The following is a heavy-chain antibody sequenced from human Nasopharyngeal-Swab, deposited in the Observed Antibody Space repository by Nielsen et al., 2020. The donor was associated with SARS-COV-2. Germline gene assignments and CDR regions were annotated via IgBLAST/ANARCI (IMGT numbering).Heavy chain of an antibody. D-gene: IGHD6-19*01. Sequence: SETLSLTCTVSGGSISSSSYYWSWIRQPPGKGLEWIGEINHSRNTNYNPSLKSRVTILVDTSKNQFSLKLTSVTAADTAVYYCAALREKYGSTLWGQGTLVTVSS. CDR2: INHSRNT. J-gene: IGHJ4*02. CDR1: GGSISSSSYY. V-gene: IGHV4-39*07. CDR3: AALREKYGSTL.